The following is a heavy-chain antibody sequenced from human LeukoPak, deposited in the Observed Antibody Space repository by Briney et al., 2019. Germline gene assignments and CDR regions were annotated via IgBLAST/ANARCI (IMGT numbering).Heavy chain of an antibody. CDR3: ARLWGYYDFWSGYYMREGWFDP. J-gene: IGHJ5*02. D-gene: IGHD3-3*01. CDR1: GYSISSGYY. CDR2: IYHSGST. Sequence: SETLSLTCTVSGYSISSGYYWGWIRQPPGKGLEWTGNIYHSGSTSYNPSLKSRVTISVDTSKNQFSLKLSSVTAADTAVYYCARLWGYYDFWSGYYMREGWFDPWGQGTLVTVSS. V-gene: IGHV4-38-2*02.